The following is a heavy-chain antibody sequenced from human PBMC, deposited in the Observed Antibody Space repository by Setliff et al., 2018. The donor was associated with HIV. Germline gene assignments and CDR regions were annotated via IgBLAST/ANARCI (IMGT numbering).Heavy chain of an antibody. CDR3: ARKFRPGHGVDV. J-gene: IGHJ6*02. CDR2: IDRDGSET. Sequence: QPGGSLRLSCVAPRFTFNDYWMSWVRQAPGKGLEWVANIDRDGSETNYVDSVKGRFTIFRDNAKSSMYLQMNSLRAEDTAIYYCARKFRPGHGVDVWGQGTTVTVSS. CDR1: RFTFNDYW. V-gene: IGHV3-7*01. D-gene: IGHD3-10*01.